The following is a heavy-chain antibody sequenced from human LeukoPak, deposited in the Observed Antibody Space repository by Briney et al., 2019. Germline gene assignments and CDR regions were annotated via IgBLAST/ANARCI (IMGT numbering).Heavy chain of an antibody. Sequence: GGSLRLSCAASGFIFSDHHMDWVRQAPGKGLEWVGRVRNKANTYSTNYAASVKGRFSITRDDSMNSVYLQMNSLKTEDTAVYYCVRVWRGYYFDSWGQGILVTVSS. CDR1: GFIFSDHH. D-gene: IGHD3-10*01. V-gene: IGHV3-72*01. CDR3: VRVWRGYYFDS. J-gene: IGHJ4*02. CDR2: VRNKANTYST.